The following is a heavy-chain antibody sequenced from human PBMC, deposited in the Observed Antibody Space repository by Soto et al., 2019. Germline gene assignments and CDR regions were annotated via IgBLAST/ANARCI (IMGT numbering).Heavy chain of an antibody. CDR1: GYTFTTYV. Sequence: ASVKVSCKASGYTFTTYVMHWVRQAPGQRLEWMGWINAGNGNTSYAQKFQGRVTMTRNTSISTAYMELSSLRSEDTAVYYCARVLSWASYYDFWSGYYNYYYYGMDVWGQGTTVTVSS. CDR2: INAGNGNT. D-gene: IGHD3-3*01. CDR3: ARVLSWASYYDFWSGYYNYYYYGMDV. J-gene: IGHJ6*02. V-gene: IGHV1-3*01.